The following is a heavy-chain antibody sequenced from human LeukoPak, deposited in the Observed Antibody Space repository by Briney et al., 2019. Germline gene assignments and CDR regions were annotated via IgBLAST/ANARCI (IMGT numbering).Heavy chain of an antibody. CDR3: AKGYYDYGMDV. Sequence: GGSLRLSCAASGFIFSDYEMNWVRQAPGKGLEWLSYISSRGATIYYADSVRGRITISRDNAKKSVFLQMNSLRAEDTAVYYCAKGYYDYGMDVWGQGTTVTVSS. CDR2: ISSRGATI. CDR1: GFIFSDYE. V-gene: IGHV3-48*03. J-gene: IGHJ6*02.